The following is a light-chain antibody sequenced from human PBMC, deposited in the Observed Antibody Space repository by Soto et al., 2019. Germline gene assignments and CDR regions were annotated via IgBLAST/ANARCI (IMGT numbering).Light chain of an antibody. Sequence: EIVMTQSPATLSVSPGQSATLSCRASESVSSHLAWYQQKPGQAPRLLIYDSYTRATGIQARFSGSESGTEFTLTIRSLQSEDFAVYYCHHYHNWPMTFGQGTRLEIK. CDR1: ESVSSH. J-gene: IGKJ5*01. CDR2: DSY. V-gene: IGKV3-15*01. CDR3: HHYHNWPMT.